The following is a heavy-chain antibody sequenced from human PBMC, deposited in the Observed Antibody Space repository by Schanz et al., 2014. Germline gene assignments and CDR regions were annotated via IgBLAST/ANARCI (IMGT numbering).Heavy chain of an antibody. J-gene: IGHJ3*01. CDR1: GFTFRSYG. V-gene: IGHV3-33*01. Sequence: QGQLVESGGGVVQPGRSLRLSCAASGFTFRSYGMHWVRQAPGKGLEWVALISYDGSSKNHADSVQGRFTISRDNAKNSLYLQMNSLRAEDTGVYYCARGREVVAKIFDVWGQGTMVNVSS. CDR2: ISYDGSSK. CDR3: ARGREVVAKIFDV. D-gene: IGHD3-22*01.